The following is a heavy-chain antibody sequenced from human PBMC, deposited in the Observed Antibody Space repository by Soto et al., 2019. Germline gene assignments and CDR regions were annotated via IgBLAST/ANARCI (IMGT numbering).Heavy chain of an antibody. J-gene: IGHJ6*03. D-gene: IGHD3-9*01. CDR2: IKQDGSEK. Sequence: GGSLRLSCAASGFTFSSYWMSWVRQAPGKGLEWVANIKQDGSEKYYVDSVKGRFTISRDNAKNSLYLQMNSLRAEDTAVYYCARRFPNVLRYFDPRREGYYYMDVWGKGTTVTVSS. V-gene: IGHV3-7*01. CDR1: GFTFSSYW. CDR3: ARRFPNVLRYFDPRREGYYYMDV.